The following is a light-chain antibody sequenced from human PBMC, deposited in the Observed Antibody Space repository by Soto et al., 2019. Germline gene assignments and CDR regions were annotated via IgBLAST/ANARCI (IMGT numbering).Light chain of an antibody. V-gene: IGKV1-5*01. CDR1: QDISNF. CDR2: DAS. Sequence: DIQITHSRSTLSASVGDRVTISCRGSQDISNFLAWYQHKPGKAPNLIIYDASTLQTGVPSRFRGSGFGTEFTLTISGLQPDDFATYFCQLHDDFSHATFGQGTKVDIK. CDR3: QLHDDFSHAT. J-gene: IGKJ2*01.